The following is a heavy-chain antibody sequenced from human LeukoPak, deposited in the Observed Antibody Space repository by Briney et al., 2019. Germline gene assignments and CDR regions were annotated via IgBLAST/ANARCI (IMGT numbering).Heavy chain of an antibody. CDR3: VRGASLAYYMDV. Sequence: SGGSLRLSCAASGFTFNSYWIHWVRQAPGKGLVWVSCINTDGSRTNYADSVKGRFAISRDDAKNPVHLQMYSLGAEDSAVYYCVRGASLAYYMDVWGKGTTVTVSS. V-gene: IGHV3-74*01. J-gene: IGHJ6*03. D-gene: IGHD3-16*02. CDR1: GFTFNSYW. CDR2: INTDGSRT.